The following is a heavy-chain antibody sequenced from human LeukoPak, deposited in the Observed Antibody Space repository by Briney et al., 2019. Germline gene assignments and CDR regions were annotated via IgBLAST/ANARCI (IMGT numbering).Heavy chain of an antibody. CDR2: IYYSGST. Sequence: ASETLSLTCTVSGGSISSGDYYWSWIRQPPGKGLEWIGYIYYSGSTYYNPSLKSRVTISVDTSKNQFSLKLSSVTAADTAVYYCARDTGYGVIPNWFDPWGQGTLVTVSS. D-gene: IGHD3-16*02. CDR1: GGSISSGDYY. CDR3: ARDTGYGVIPNWFDP. V-gene: IGHV4-30-4*01. J-gene: IGHJ5*02.